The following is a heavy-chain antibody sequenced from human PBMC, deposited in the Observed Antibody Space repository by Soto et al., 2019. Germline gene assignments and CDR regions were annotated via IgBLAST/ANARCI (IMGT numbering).Heavy chain of an antibody. V-gene: IGHV3-23*01. Sequence: GGSLRLSCAASGFTVSSYAMSWVRQAPGKGLEWVSGISGSGGSTYNADSVKGRFTISRDNSKNTLYLQMNSLRAEDTAIYHCAKYVQWGATEGDLFASWGQGSLDTVSA. CDR1: GFTVSSYA. CDR2: ISGSGGST. D-gene: IGHD1-26*01. J-gene: IGHJ5*01. CDR3: AKYVQWGATEGDLFAS.